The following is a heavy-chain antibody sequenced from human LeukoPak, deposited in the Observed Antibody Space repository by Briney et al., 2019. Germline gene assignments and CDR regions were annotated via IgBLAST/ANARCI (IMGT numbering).Heavy chain of an antibody. V-gene: IGHV4-30-4*07. Sequence: SETLSLTCTVSDYSISSGYGYYWGWIRQPPGKGLEWIGYIYYSGSTYYNPSLKSRVTISVDTSKNQFSLKLSSVTAADTAVYYCARGLGRPDYYYYYMDVWGKGTTVTVSS. D-gene: IGHD1-14*01. CDR1: DYSISSGYGYY. CDR2: IYYSGST. CDR3: ARGLGRPDYYYYYMDV. J-gene: IGHJ6*03.